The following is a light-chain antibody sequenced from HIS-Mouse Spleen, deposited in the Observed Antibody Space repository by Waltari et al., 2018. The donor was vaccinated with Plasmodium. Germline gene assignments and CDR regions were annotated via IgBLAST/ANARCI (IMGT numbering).Light chain of an antibody. V-gene: IGLV3-10*01. CDR3: YSTDSSGNHRV. CDR2: EDS. Sequence: SYELTQPPSVSVSPGQTARTTCSGDALPKHYAYWYQQTSGQAPVLVIYEDSKRPSGIPERFSGSSSGTMATLTISGAQVEDEADYYCYSTDSSGNHRVFGGGTKLTVL. CDR1: ALPKHY. J-gene: IGLJ3*02.